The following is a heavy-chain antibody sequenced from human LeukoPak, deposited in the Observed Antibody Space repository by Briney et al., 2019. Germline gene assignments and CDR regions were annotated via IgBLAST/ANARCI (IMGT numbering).Heavy chain of an antibody. CDR2: ISSSGSTI. J-gene: IGHJ3*02. CDR1: GFTFNTYS. Sequence: PGGSLRLSCAASGFTFNTYSMNWVRQAPGKGLEWVSYISSSGSTIYYADSVKGRFTISRDNAKNSLYLQMNSLRAEDTAVYYCARVLMGATDAFDIWGQGTMVTVSS. CDR3: ARVLMGATDAFDI. D-gene: IGHD1-26*01. V-gene: IGHV3-48*04.